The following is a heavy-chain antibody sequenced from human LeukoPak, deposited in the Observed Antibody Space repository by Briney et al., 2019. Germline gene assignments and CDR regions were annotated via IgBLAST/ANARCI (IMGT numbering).Heavy chain of an antibody. Sequence: GSSVKVSCKASGGTFSSYAISGVRQAPGQGLEWMGRIIPIFGMANYAQKFQGRVTITADKSTSTAYMELSSLRSEDTAVYYCASGTKSVDYWGQGTLVTVSS. D-gene: IGHD1-26*01. CDR1: GGTFSSYA. J-gene: IGHJ4*02. CDR3: ASGTKSVDY. CDR2: IIPIFGMA. V-gene: IGHV1-69*04.